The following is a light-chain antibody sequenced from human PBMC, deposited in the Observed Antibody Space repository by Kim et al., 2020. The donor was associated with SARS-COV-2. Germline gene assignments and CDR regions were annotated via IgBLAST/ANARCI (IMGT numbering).Light chain of an antibody. CDR3: QQANSFPLT. V-gene: IGKV1-12*01. CDR1: QDISSW. Sequence: DIQMTQSPSSVSASVGDRVTITCRASQDISSWLAWYQQTPGKAPKLLIYAASSLQSGVPLRFSGSGSGTDFTLTISSLQPEDFATYYCQQANSFPLTFTGGTKVDIK. CDR2: AAS. J-gene: IGKJ4*01.